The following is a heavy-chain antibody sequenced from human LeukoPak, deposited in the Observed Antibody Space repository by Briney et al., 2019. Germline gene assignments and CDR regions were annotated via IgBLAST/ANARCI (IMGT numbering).Heavy chain of an antibody. J-gene: IGHJ4*02. CDR1: GGSISGYY. CDR3: AREQDYYDSSGSYYFDY. CDR2: VYYSGST. Sequence: PSETLSLTCTVSGGSISGYYWSWIRQPPGKGLEWIGYVYYSGSTNYNPSLKSRVSISVDTSKNQFSLKLSSVTAADTAVYYCAREQDYYDSSGSYYFDYWGQGTLVTVSS. D-gene: IGHD3-22*01. V-gene: IGHV4-59*12.